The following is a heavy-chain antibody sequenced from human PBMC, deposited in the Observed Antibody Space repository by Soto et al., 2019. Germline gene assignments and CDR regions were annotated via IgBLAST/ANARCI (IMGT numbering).Heavy chain of an antibody. J-gene: IGHJ4*02. CDR2: IYYSGST. V-gene: IGHV4-31*03. CDR1: GGSISSGGYY. CDR3: ARGRGIVATINRSLLFDY. D-gene: IGHD5-12*01. Sequence: QVQLQESGPGLVKPSQILSLTCTVSGGSISSGGYYWSWIRQHPGKGLEWIGYIYYSGSTYYTPSLKSRVTISVDTSKNQFSLKLSSVTAADTAVYYCARGRGIVATINRSLLFDYWGQGTLVTVSS.